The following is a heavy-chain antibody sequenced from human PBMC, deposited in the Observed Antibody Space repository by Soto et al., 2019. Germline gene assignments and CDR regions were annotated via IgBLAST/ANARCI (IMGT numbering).Heavy chain of an antibody. D-gene: IGHD6-19*01. Sequence: GGSLRLSCAASGFTFSSYAMSWVRQAPGKGLEWVSTISGSGGRTYYADSVKGRFTISRDNSRNTLYLQMNSLRAGDSAIYYCAKEGTSGLYYFDYWGQGTPVTVSS. CDR3: AKEGTSGLYYFDY. J-gene: IGHJ4*02. V-gene: IGHV3-23*01. CDR2: ISGSGGRT. CDR1: GFTFSSYA.